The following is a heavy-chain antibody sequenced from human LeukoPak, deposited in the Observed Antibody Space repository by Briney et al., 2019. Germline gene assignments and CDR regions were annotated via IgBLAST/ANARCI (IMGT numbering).Heavy chain of an antibody. V-gene: IGHV4-59*01. J-gene: IGHJ4*02. Sequence: PSETLSLTCTVSGGSISPYYWSWIRQPPGKGLEWIGYIYYSGSTNYSPSLKSRVTISLDTSKNQFSLKLSSVTAADTAVYYCAGSTWLLDKWGQGTLVTVSS. CDR3: AGSTWLLDK. CDR1: GGSISPYY. CDR2: IYYSGST. D-gene: IGHD5-12*01.